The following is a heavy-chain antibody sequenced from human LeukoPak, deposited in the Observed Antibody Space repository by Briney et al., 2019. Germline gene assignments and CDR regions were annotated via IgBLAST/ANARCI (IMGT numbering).Heavy chain of an antibody. CDR2: ISYDGSNK. J-gene: IGHJ6*03. V-gene: IGHV3-30*18. CDR3: AKGAGGNYYYMDV. D-gene: IGHD2-8*02. Sequence: GGSLRLSCAASGFTFSSYSMNWVRQAPGKGLEWVAVISYDGSNKYYADSVKGRFTISRDISKNTLYLQLNSLRAEDTAVYHCAKGAGGNYYYMDVWGKGTTVTVSS. CDR1: GFTFSSYS.